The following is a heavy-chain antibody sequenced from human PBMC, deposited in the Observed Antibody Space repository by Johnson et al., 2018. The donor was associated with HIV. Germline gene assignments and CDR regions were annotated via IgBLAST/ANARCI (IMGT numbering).Heavy chain of an antibody. CDR3: ARSRALQFFTEGAFDI. CDR1: GFTFSSNV. V-gene: IGHV3-23*04. CDR2: IIGGSGGST. D-gene: IGHD3-3*01. Sequence: VQLVESGGGLVQPGGSLRLSCAASGFTFSSNVMSWVRQAPGKGLEWVATIIGGSGGSTYFADSVKGRFTISSDNSKNTLYRQMNSLRAEDTAVYYCARSRALQFFTEGAFDIWGQGTMVTVSS. J-gene: IGHJ3*02.